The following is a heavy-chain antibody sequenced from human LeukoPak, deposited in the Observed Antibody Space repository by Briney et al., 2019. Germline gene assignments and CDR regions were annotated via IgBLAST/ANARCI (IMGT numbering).Heavy chain of an antibody. J-gene: IGHJ4*02. D-gene: IGHD3-22*01. Sequence: RASVKVSCKASGYTFTSYYMHWVRQAPGQGLEWMGIINPSGGSTSYAQKFQGRVTMTRDTSTSTVYMELSSLRSEDTAVYYCARDTAAYYYDSSGYYDYWGQGTLVTVSS. V-gene: IGHV1-46*01. CDR1: GYTFTSYY. CDR3: ARDTAAYYYDSSGYYDY. CDR2: INPSGGST.